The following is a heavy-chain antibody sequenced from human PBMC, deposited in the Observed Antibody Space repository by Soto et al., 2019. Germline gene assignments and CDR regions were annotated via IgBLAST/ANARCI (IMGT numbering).Heavy chain of an antibody. CDR1: GGSISSYY. Sequence: SETLSLTCTVSGGSISSYYWSWIRQPPGKGLEWIGYIYYSGSTNYNPSLKSRVTISVDTSKNQFSLKLSSVTAADTAVYYCARDVRSKYYDSSGYKVNWFDPWGQGTLVTVSS. V-gene: IGHV4-59*01. CDR2: IYYSGST. CDR3: ARDVRSKYYDSSGYKVNWFDP. D-gene: IGHD3-22*01. J-gene: IGHJ5*02.